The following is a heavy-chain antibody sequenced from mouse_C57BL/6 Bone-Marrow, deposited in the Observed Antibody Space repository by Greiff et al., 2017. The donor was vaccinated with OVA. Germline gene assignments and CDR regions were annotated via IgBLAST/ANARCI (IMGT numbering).Heavy chain of an antibody. D-gene: IGHD2-4*01. J-gene: IGHJ1*03. CDR2: IDPETGDT. CDR3: TRLRPYWYFDV. V-gene: IGHV14-4*01. CDR1: GFNIKDDY. Sequence: VQLQQSGAELVRPGASVKLSCTASGFNIKDDYMHWVKQRPEQGLEWIGWIDPETGDTEYASKFQGKATITADTSSNTAYLQLSSLTSEDTAVYYCTRLRPYWYFDVWGTGTTVTVSS.